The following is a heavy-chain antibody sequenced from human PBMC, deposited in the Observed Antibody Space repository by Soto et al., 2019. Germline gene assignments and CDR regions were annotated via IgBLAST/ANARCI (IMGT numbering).Heavy chain of an antibody. CDR3: ARDRRVVVPAAYYYYGMDV. CDR1: GASISNTNW. Sequence: PSETLSLTCAVSGASISNTNWWSWVRQAPGKGLEWIGEIYHGGSSNYNPSLKSRVTISLDKSNNQFSLELTSVTAADTAVYYCARDRRVVVPAAYYYYGMDVWGQGTTVTVSS. V-gene: IGHV4-4*02. J-gene: IGHJ6*02. D-gene: IGHD2-15*01. CDR2: IYHGGSS.